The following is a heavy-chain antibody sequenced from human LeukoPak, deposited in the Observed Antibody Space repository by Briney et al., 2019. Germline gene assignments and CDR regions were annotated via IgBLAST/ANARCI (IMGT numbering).Heavy chain of an antibody. J-gene: IGHJ4*02. CDR1: GFTFSSYS. Sequence: GGSLRLSCAASGFTFSSYSMNWVRQAPGKGLEWVSSISSSSSYIYYADSVKGRFTISRDNAKNSLYLQMNSLRAEDTAVYYCARDRGDIVATIDSYYFDYWGQGTLVTVSS. CDR2: ISSSSSYI. V-gene: IGHV3-21*01. D-gene: IGHD5-12*01. CDR3: ARDRGDIVATIDSYYFDY.